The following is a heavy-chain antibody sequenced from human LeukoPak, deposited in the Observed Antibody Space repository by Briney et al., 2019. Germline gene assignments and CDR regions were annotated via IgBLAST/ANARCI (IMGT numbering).Heavy chain of an antibody. D-gene: IGHD3-22*01. V-gene: IGHV3-21*06. Sequence: PGGSLRLSCEASGFTFDTYTVNWVRRAPGKGLEWVSSIASDTTYMKYADSVKGRFTVSRGNAKNSVFLEMKSLRADDTAIYFCARDYYDSSASATFDYWGRGTLVTVSS. CDR2: IASDTTYM. CDR1: GFTFDTYT. CDR3: ARDYYDSSASATFDY. J-gene: IGHJ4*02.